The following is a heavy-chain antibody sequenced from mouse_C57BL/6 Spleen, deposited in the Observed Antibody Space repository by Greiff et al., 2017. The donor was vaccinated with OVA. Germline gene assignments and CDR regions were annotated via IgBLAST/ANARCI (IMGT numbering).Heavy chain of an antibody. CDR1: GFTFSDYY. J-gene: IGHJ1*03. CDR3: AREGGNYVYFDV. V-gene: IGHV5-16*01. D-gene: IGHD2-1*01. CDR2: INYDGSST. Sequence: EVKLMESEGGLVQPGSSMKLSCTASGFTFSDYYMAWVRQVPEKGLEWVANINYDGSSTYYLDSLKSRFIISRDNAKNILYLQMSSLKSEDTATYYCAREGGNYVYFDVWGTGTTVTVSS.